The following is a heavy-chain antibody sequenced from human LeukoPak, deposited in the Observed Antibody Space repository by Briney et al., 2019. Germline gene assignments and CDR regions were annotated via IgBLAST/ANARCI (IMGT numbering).Heavy chain of an antibody. Sequence: GGSLRLSCAASGFTFSSYWMSWVRQAPGKGLEWVANIKQDGSEKYYVDSVKGRFTISRDNAKNSLYLQMNSLRAEDTAVYYCARAGPSVLLWFGEGNSYFDYWGQGTLVTVSS. J-gene: IGHJ4*02. CDR2: IKQDGSEK. CDR3: ARAGPSVLLWFGEGNSYFDY. V-gene: IGHV3-7*01. D-gene: IGHD3-10*01. CDR1: GFTFSSYW.